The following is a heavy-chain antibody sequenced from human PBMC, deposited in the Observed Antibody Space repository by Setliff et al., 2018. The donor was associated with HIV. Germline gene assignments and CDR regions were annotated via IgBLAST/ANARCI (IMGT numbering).Heavy chain of an antibody. CDR3: ATIRAGSDYGHAFDI. D-gene: IGHD4-17*01. V-gene: IGHV1-46*01. CDR1: GYSFTNHY. CDR2: INPKSDGT. Sequence: ASVKVSCKPSGYSFTNHYMHWVRQAPGQGLEWMGWINPKSDGTSYAQKLQGRVTMTRDTSTSTVYRELSSLRSEDTAVYYCATIRAGSDYGHAFDIWGQGTMVTVSS. J-gene: IGHJ3*02.